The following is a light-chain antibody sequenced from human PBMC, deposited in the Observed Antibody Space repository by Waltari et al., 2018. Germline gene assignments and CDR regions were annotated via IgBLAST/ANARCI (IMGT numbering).Light chain of an antibody. J-gene: IGLJ3*02. CDR2: DVS. Sequence: QPALPQPASLSEYPVQSVLISCTGTSCDGGAVHSVPWYQQHPGKAPKLIVYDVSTRPSGVSDRCSGSKSGNTASLTISGLQAEDEADYYCSSYTTSSTRVFGGGTKLTVL. CDR1: SCDGGAVHS. CDR3: SSYTTSSTRV. V-gene: IGLV2-14*03.